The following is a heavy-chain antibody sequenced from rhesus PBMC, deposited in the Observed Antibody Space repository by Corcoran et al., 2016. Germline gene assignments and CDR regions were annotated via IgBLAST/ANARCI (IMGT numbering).Heavy chain of an antibody. CDR1: GGYIGDDYY. CDR3: ARPLAAGHVEVDY. Sequence: QVQLQESGPGLVKPSETLSLTCAVSGGYIGDDYYWSCIRQPPGKGLGWIGDSYGSGGGSNYKTHLKNRVTSSRDTSKNKFSLKLSSVTAADTAVYSCARPLAAGHVEVDYWGQGVLVTVS. J-gene: IGHJ4*01. V-gene: IGHV4-106*01. D-gene: IGHD6-13*01. CDR2: SYGSGGGS.